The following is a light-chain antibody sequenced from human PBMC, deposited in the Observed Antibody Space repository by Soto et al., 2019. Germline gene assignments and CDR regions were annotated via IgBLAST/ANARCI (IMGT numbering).Light chain of an antibody. Sequence: EIVLTQSPGTLSLSPGERATLSCRASQSVSSSYLAWYQQKPGQAPRLLIYGASTRATGIPARFSGSGSGTEFTLVISRLEAEDFAVDYCQQYGSSPWTFGQGTKVDI. CDR1: QSVSSSY. CDR2: GAS. J-gene: IGKJ1*01. V-gene: IGKV3-20*01. CDR3: QQYGSSPWT.